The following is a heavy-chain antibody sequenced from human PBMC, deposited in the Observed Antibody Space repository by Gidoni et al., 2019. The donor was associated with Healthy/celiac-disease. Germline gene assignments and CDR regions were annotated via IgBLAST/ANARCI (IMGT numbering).Heavy chain of an antibody. V-gene: IGHV4-61*02. CDR3: ARELNGYSYGRQAFEI. J-gene: IGHJ3*02. CDR2: IYTSGST. D-gene: IGHD5-18*01. CDR1: GGSISRGSYY. Sequence: QVPLQESGPGLVKPSQTLSLTCTVSGGSISRGSYYWSWIRQPAGKGLEWIGRIYTSGSTNYNPSLKSRGTISVDTSKNQFSLKLSSVTAADTAVYYCARELNGYSYGRQAFEIWGQGTMVTVSS.